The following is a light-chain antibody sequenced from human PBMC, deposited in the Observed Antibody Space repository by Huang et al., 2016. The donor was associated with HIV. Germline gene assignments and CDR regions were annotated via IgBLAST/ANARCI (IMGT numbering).Light chain of an antibody. J-gene: IGKJ1*01. Sequence: DIQMTQSPSSLSASVGDRVTITCRASQSITTYLNWYQQRPGKAPNLLIYGASHLQTGVPSRFSGSGSGTDFTLTISNLQPEDFAAYCCQQTSSSPRTFGQGTKV. CDR2: GAS. CDR1: QSITTY. V-gene: IGKV1-39*01. CDR3: QQTSSSPRT.